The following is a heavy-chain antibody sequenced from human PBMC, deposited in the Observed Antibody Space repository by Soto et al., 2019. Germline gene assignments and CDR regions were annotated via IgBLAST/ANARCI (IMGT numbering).Heavy chain of an antibody. D-gene: IGHD5-18*01. CDR1: GGTFSSYA. V-gene: IGHV1-69*05. Sequence: SVKVSCKASGGTFSSYAISWVRQAPGQGLEWMGGIIPIFGTANYAQKFQGRVTMTTDTSTSTAYMELRSLRSDDTAVYYCARGRSGYSYGLAYWGQGTLVTVSS. CDR2: IIPIFGTA. CDR3: ARGRSGYSYGLAY. J-gene: IGHJ4*02.